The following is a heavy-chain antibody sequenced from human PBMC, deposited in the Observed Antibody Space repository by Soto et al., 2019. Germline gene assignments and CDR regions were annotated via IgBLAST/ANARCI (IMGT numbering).Heavy chain of an antibody. J-gene: IGHJ4*02. Sequence: QVQLVESGGGVVQPGRSLRLSCAASGFTFSSYAMHWVRQAPGKGLEWVAVISYDGSNKYYADSVKGRFTISRDNSKNTLYLQINSLRAEDTSVYYCARDRVGAAVAGTIDYWGQGTLVTVSS. CDR3: ARDRVGAAVAGTIDY. D-gene: IGHD6-19*01. V-gene: IGHV3-30-3*01. CDR1: GFTFSSYA. CDR2: ISYDGSNK.